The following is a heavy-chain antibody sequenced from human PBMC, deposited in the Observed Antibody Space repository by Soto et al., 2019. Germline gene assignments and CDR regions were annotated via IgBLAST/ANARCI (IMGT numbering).Heavy chain of an antibody. Sequence: QVQLQQSGPGLVKPSQTLSLTCTVSGGSISGDYYHWTWIRQSPGKGLEWIGYIHFSGSDLYNPSFKSRPTISVDTSKNQFSLHLRSVTAADTAVYFCAREDDGGDRDYYGLDVWGQGTTVTVSS. D-gene: IGHD2-21*02. CDR3: AREDDGGDRDYYGLDV. CDR1: GGSISGDYYH. J-gene: IGHJ6*02. V-gene: IGHV4-30-4*08. CDR2: IHFSGSD.